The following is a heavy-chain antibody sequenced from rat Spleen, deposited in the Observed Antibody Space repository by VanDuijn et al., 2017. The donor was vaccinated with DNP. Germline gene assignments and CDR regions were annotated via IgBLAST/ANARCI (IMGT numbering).Heavy chain of an antibody. CDR3: AIYFYSGDNWFGY. V-gene: IGHV5-31*01. D-gene: IGHD1-1*01. J-gene: IGHJ3*01. CDR2: IPSSGDST. CDR1: RFTFNNFW. Sequence: EVQLVESGGDLVQPGRSLRLSCVASRFTFNNFWMTWFRQVPRKGLEWVASIPSSGDSTYYPDSVKGRFTISRDDAKKTLYLQMSSLRSEDTATYYCAIYFYSGDNWFGYWGQGTLVTVSS.